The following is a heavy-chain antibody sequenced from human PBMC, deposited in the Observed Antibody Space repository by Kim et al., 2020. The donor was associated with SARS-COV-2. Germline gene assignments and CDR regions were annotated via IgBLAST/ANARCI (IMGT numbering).Heavy chain of an antibody. CDR3: ARHRDCSSTSCYTLDYYYYGMDV. Sequence: SETLSLTCTVSGGSISSSSYYWGWIRQPPGKGLEWIGSIYYSGSTYYNPSLKSRVTISVDTSKNQFSLKLSSVTAADTAVYYCARHRDCSSTSCYTLDYYYYGMDVWGQGTTVTVSS. V-gene: IGHV4-39*01. CDR2: IYYSGST. J-gene: IGHJ6*02. CDR1: GGSISSSSYY. D-gene: IGHD2-2*02.